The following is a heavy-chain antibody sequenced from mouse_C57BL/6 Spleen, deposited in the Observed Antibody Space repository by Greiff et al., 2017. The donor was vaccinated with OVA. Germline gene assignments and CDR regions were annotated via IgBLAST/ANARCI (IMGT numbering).Heavy chain of an antibody. CDR3: AICYYGSSFDV. V-gene: IGHV1-74*01. D-gene: IGHD1-1*01. CDR2: IHPSDSDT. Sequence: KKRGAERGKKGGEGKGGGKEAGEKVHTHLLNCEKQRPGQGLEWIGRIHPSDSDTNYNQKFKGKATLTVDKSSSTAYMQLSSLTSEDSAVYYCAICYYGSSFDVWGTGTTVTVSS. J-gene: IGHJ1*03. CDR1: GEKVHTHL.